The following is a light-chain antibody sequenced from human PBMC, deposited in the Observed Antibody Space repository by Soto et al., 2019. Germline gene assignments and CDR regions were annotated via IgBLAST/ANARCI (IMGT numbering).Light chain of an antibody. J-gene: IGKJ2*01. CDR1: QSVLYSSNNKNY. CDR3: QKYYFTPYT. CDR2: WAS. Sequence: DIVMTQSPDSLAVSLGERATINCKSSQSVLYSSNNKNYLAWYQQKPGQPPKLLIYWASTRESGVPDRFSGSGSGKDFTLTISSLQAEDVAVYYCQKYYFTPYTFGQGTKLEIK. V-gene: IGKV4-1*01.